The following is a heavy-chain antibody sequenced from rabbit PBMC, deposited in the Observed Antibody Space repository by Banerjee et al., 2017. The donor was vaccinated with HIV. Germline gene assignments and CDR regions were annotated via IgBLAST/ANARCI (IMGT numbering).Heavy chain of an antibody. J-gene: IGHJ4*01. V-gene: IGHV1S45*01. D-gene: IGHD2-1*01. Sequence: QQQLEESGGDLVKPEGSLTLTCTASGFSFSNKYVMCWVRQAPGKGLEWIGYINTGSGSTDYASWVNGRFTISKTSSTTVTLQMTSLTAADTATYFCARLGADDGEFALWGPGTLV. CDR3: ARLGADDGEFAL. CDR2: INTGSGST. CDR1: GFSFSNKYV.